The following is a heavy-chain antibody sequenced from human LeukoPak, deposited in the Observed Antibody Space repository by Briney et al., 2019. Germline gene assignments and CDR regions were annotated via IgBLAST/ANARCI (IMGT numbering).Heavy chain of an antibody. CDR3: ARDQWDYYYYGMDV. CDR1: GFTVSSNY. D-gene: IGHD1-26*01. Sequence: GGSLRLSCAASGFTVSSNYMSWVRQAPGKGLEWVSVIYSGGSTYYADSVKGRFTISRHNSKNTLYLQMNSLRAEDTAVYYCARDQWDYYYYGMDVWGQGTTVTVSS. CDR2: IYSGGST. J-gene: IGHJ6*02. V-gene: IGHV3-53*04.